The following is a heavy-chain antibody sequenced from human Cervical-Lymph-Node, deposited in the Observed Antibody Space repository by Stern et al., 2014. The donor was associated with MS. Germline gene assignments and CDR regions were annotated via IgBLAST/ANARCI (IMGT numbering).Heavy chain of an antibody. V-gene: IGHV7-4-1*02. CDR2: INTNTGNT. J-gene: IGHJ4*02. CDR1: GYRFTSYG. CDR3: LSDYN. D-gene: IGHD5-24*01. Sequence: VQLVESGSELKKPGASVKVSCTGHGYRFTSYGMYWVRQAPGQGLEWMGRINTNTGNTTYAQCFSGRFVFSLDTSVSTAYLEITSLKAEDTAVYYCLSDYNWGQGTLVTVSS.